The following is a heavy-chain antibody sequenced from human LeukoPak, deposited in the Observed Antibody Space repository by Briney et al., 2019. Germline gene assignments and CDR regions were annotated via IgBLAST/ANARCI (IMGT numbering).Heavy chain of an antibody. CDR3: ARGSPGHFWSGYYHHGAYYFDY. CDR1: GVSISSSNSY. J-gene: IGHJ4*02. D-gene: IGHD3-3*02. Sequence: SETLSLTCTVSGVSISSSNSYWGWIRQPPGKGLEWIGSIYYSGNTYYNASLKSQVSISIDTSKNQFSLRLTSVTAADTAVYYCARGSPGHFWSGYYHHGAYYFDYWGQGTLVTVSS. V-gene: IGHV4-39*01. CDR2: IYYSGNT.